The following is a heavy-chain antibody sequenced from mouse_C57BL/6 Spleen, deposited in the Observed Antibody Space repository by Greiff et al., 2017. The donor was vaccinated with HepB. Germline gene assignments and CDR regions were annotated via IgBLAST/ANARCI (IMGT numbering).Heavy chain of an antibody. J-gene: IGHJ3*01. CDR1: GYTFTDYY. CDR3: ARSEFSFAY. V-gene: IGHV1-19*01. CDR2: INPYNGGT. Sequence: EVQLQQSGPVLVKPGASVKMSCKASGYTFTDYYMNWVKQSHGKSLEWIGVINPYNGGTSYNQKFKGKATLTVDKSSSTAYMELNSLTSEDSAVYYCARSEFSFAYWGQGTLVTVSA.